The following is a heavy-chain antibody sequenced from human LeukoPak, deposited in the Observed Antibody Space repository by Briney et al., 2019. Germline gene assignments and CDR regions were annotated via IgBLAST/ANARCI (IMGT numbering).Heavy chain of an antibody. Sequence: GASVKVSCKASGYTFTGYYMHWVRQAPGQGLEWMGRINPNSGGTNYAQKFQGRVTMTRDTSISTTYMELSRLRSDDTAVYYCARDLGYYDSSGYYYYYYMDVWGKGTTVTVSS. CDR1: GYTFTGYY. CDR2: INPNSGGT. V-gene: IGHV1-2*06. J-gene: IGHJ6*03. D-gene: IGHD3-22*01. CDR3: ARDLGYYDSSGYYYYYYMDV.